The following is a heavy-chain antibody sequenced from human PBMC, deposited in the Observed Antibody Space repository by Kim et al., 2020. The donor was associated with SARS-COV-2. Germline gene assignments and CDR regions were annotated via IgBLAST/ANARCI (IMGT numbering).Heavy chain of an antibody. V-gene: IGHV1-69*13. D-gene: IGHD2-21*02. J-gene: IGHJ4*02. CDR2: IIPIFGSA. CDR1: GGTFSNYG. CDR3: ARDCGDNTCFEN. Sequence: SVKVSCKASGGTFSNYGISWVRQAPGQGLEWMGGIIPIFGSANYAQRFQGRVTISADESTSTVNMDLSSLKSEDTAVYYCARDCGDNTCFENWGQGTLVTVSS.